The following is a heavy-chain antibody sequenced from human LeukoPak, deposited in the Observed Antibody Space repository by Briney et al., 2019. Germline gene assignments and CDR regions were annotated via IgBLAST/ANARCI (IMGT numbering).Heavy chain of an antibody. CDR1: GGSFSGYY. Sequence: SETLSLTCAVYGGSFSGYYWSWIRQPPGKGLEWIGEINHSGSTNYNPSLKSRVTISVDTSKNQFSLKLSSVTAADTAVYYCARELEDYVWGSYSVWGQGTLVTVSS. CDR2: INHSGST. CDR3: ARELEDYVWGSYSV. J-gene: IGHJ4*02. D-gene: IGHD3-16*01. V-gene: IGHV4-34*01.